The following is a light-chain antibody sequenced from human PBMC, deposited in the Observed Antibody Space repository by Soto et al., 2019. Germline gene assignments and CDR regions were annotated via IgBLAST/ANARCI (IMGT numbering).Light chain of an antibody. Sequence: QSALTQPPSAAGSPGQSVTISCTGTSTDVGGYNYVSWYQQYPGKAPKLMIYEVSKRPSGVPDRFSGSKSGNTASLTVSGLQAGDEADYYSSSYGGRYTYVFGTGTKLTVL. J-gene: IGLJ1*01. CDR3: SSYGGRYTYV. CDR1: STDVGGYNY. V-gene: IGLV2-8*01. CDR2: EVS.